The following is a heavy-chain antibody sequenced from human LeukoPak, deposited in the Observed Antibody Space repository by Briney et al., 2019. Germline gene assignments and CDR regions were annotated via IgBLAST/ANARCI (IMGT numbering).Heavy chain of an antibody. CDR2: INHSGST. Sequence: SETLSLTCTVSGGSISSGDYYWSWIRQPPGKGLEWIGEINHSGSTNYNPSLKSRVTISVDTSKNQFSLKLSSVTAADTAVYYCARGRRYCSSTSCYPRRYFDYWGQGTLVTVSS. J-gene: IGHJ4*02. D-gene: IGHD2-2*01. CDR1: GGSISSGDYY. CDR3: ARGRRYCSSTSCYPRRYFDY. V-gene: IGHV4-39*07.